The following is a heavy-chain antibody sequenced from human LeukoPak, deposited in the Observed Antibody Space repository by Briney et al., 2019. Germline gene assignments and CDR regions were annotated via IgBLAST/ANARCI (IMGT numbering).Heavy chain of an antibody. Sequence: GGSLRLSCAASGFTFSSYAMSWVRQAPGKGLEWVSAISGSGGSTYYADSVKGRFTISRDNSKNTLYLQMGSLRAEDMAVYYCARVAVPGTYDYWGQGTLVTVSS. J-gene: IGHJ4*02. CDR3: ARVAVPGTYDY. V-gene: IGHV3-23*01. CDR2: ISGSGGST. CDR1: GFTFSSYA. D-gene: IGHD6-19*01.